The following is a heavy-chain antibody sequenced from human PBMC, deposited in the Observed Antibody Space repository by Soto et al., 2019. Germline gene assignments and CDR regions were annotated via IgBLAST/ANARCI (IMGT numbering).Heavy chain of an antibody. D-gene: IGHD5-12*01. V-gene: IGHV3-23*01. J-gene: IGHJ4*02. Sequence: EVQLLASGGGLVQPGGSLRLSCAASGFTFSSYAMSWVRQPPGKGLGWVSAISGSGGSTYYADSVKGRFTISRDNSKNRLYPQMNRLLAVDTVRYYCTKVLKRAGATYSGYGALPVWGQGTLVTVSS. CDR3: TKVLKRAGATYSGYGALPV. CDR1: GFTFSSYA. CDR2: ISGSGGST.